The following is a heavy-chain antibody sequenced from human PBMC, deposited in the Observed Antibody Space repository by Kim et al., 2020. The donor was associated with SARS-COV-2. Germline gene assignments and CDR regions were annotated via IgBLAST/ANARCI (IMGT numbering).Heavy chain of an antibody. V-gene: IGHV4-39*01. J-gene: IGHJ4*02. CDR1: GGSVSSSSYY. Sequence: SETLSLTCSVSGGSVSSSSYYWGWILQPPGKKLEWIGNIYYTGSTDYNPSLKSRVTISEDTSKNQFSLKLTSVTAADTAMYYCARRGGYCGGGSCYSIDYWGQGTLVNVSS. CDR2: IYYTGST. CDR3: ARRGGYCGGGSCYSIDY. D-gene: IGHD2-15*01.